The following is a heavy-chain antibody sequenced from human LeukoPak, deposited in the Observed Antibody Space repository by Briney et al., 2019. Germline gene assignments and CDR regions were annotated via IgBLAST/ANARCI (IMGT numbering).Heavy chain of an antibody. CDR3: AREYSSERSFDY. CDR2: ISSSSVYI. Sequence: GGSLRLSCAASGFTFSSYNMNWVRQAPGKGLEWVSSISSSSVYIYYTGSVKGRFIISRDNAKNSLYLQMNSLRAEDTAVYYCAREYSSERSFDYWGQGTLVTVSS. CDR1: GFTFSSYN. D-gene: IGHD6-19*01. J-gene: IGHJ4*02. V-gene: IGHV3-21*01.